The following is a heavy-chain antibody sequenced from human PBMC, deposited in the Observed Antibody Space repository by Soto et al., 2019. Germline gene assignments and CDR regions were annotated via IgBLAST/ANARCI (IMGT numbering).Heavy chain of an antibody. Sequence: APVKVSCKASGNTHTIYFIHWLRQARGQGLEWMGWINSVSGGTNYAHKFQGRVTMTRETSTTTAFMELSGLRSDDTAVDFCARGGSYYAHWGQGTL. CDR2: INSVSGGT. V-gene: IGHV1-2*02. J-gene: IGHJ4*02. CDR3: ARGGSYYAH. D-gene: IGHD3-10*01. CDR1: GNTHTIYF.